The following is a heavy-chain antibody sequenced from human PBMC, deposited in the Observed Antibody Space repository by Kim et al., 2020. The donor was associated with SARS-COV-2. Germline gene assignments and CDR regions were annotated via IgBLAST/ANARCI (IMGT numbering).Heavy chain of an antibody. J-gene: IGHJ5*02. V-gene: IGHV1-24*01. Sequence: ASVKVSCKVSGYTLTELSMHWVRQAPGKGLEWMGGFDPEDGETIYAQKFQGRVTMTEDTSTDTAYMELSSLRSEDTAVYYCATGPCSGGSCYFSWFDPWGQGTLGTVSS. D-gene: IGHD2-15*01. CDR1: GYTLTELS. CDR2: FDPEDGET. CDR3: ATGPCSGGSCYFSWFDP.